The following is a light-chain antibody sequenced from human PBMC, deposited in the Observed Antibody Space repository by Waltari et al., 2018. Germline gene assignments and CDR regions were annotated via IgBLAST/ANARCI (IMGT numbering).Light chain of an antibody. CDR1: QGINNY. CDR3: QQYINKPFT. V-gene: IGKV1-16*01. Sequence: DIQMTQSPSSLSASVGDSVTITCRASQGINNYLAWFQQKPGKAPKSLIYAASHLQRGVPSRFSASGSGSDFTLTIGGLQPEDSATYYCQQYINKPFTFGQGTRLEI. CDR2: AAS. J-gene: IGKJ5*01.